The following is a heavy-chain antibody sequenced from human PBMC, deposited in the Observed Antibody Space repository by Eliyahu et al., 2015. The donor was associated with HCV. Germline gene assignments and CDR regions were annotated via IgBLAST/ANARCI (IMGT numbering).Heavy chain of an antibody. J-gene: IGHJ6*02. CDR3: AKCLQYYDILTGYYGRYGMDV. CDR1: GFTFGSXA. D-gene: IGHD3-9*01. V-gene: IGHV3-23*01. Sequence: EVQLLESGGGLVQPGGSLRLSCXASGFTFGSXAMXWVRQAPGKGLEWVSAISGSGGSTYYADSVKGRFTISRDNSKNTLYLQMNSLRAEDTAVYYCAKCLQYYDILTGYYGRYGMDVWGQGTTVTVSS. CDR2: ISGSGGST.